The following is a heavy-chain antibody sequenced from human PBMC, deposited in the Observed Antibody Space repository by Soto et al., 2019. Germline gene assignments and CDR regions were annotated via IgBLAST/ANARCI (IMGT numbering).Heavy chain of an antibody. D-gene: IGHD6-19*01. Sequence: PSETLSLTCTVSGDSIKSNVWWSWVRQPPGKGLEWIGEIFHNGNTYYNPSLKSRVTMSVDKSKNQFSLLLTSVTATDTAMYYCARDVAVPGESDRFDQWGQGILVTV. J-gene: IGHJ4*02. V-gene: IGHV4-4*02. CDR1: GDSIKSNVW. CDR3: ARDVAVPGESDRFDQ. CDR2: IFHNGNT.